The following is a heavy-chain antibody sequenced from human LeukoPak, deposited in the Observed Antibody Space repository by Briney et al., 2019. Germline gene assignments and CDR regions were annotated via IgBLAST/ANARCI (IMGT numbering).Heavy chain of an antibody. CDR3: ARSTAYYYDSSQGPQRINDQRGFDY. CDR1: GGSISSYY. D-gene: IGHD3-22*01. J-gene: IGHJ4*02. CDR2: IYYSGST. Sequence: SETLSLTCTVSGGSISSYYWSWIRQPPGKGLEWIGYIYYSGSTNYNPSLKSRVTISVDTSKNQFSLKLSSVTAADTAVYYCARSTAYYYDSSQGPQRINDQRGFDYWGQGTLVTVSS. V-gene: IGHV4-59*01.